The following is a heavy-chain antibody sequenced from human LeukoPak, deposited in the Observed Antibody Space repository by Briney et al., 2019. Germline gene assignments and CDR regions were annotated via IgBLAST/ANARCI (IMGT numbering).Heavy chain of an antibody. J-gene: IGHJ5*02. CDR3: ARVLSGSWDWFDP. Sequence: GESLRLSCAASGYTFSRYWIHWVRQAPGKGLEWVSRINPDGSTTTYADSVKGRFTISRDNAKNTVYLQMNSLRAEDTAVYYCARVLSGSWDWFDPWGQGTLVTVSS. CDR2: INPDGSTT. CDR1: GYTFSRYW. V-gene: IGHV3-74*01. D-gene: IGHD3-22*01.